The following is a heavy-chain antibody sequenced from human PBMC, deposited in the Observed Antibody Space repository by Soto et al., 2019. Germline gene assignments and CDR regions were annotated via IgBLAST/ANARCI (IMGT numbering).Heavy chain of an antibody. CDR3: AKDWDYDSSGDFDY. CDR2: ISWNSGSI. J-gene: IGHJ4*02. D-gene: IGHD3-22*01. V-gene: IGHV3-9*01. CDR1: GFTFDDYA. Sequence: DVQLVESGGGLVQPGRSLRLSCAASGFTFDDYAMHWVRQAPGKGLEWVSGISWNSGSIGYADSVKGRFTISRDNAKSSLYLQMNSLRAEDTALYYCAKDWDYDSSGDFDYWGQGTLFTVSS.